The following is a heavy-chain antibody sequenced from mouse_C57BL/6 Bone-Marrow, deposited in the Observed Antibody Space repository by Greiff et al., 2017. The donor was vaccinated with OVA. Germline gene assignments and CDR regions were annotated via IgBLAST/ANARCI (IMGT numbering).Heavy chain of an antibody. CDR3: ARSGYYGSSYVRLAY. V-gene: IGHV1-81*01. J-gene: IGHJ3*01. CDR2: IYPRSGNT. D-gene: IGHD1-1*01. CDR1: GYTFTSYG. Sequence: QVQLKESGAELARPGASVKLSCKASGYTFTSYGISWVKQRTGQGLEWIGEIYPRSGNTYYNEKFKGKATLTADKSSSTAYMELRILTSEDSAVYFCARSGYYGSSYVRLAYWGQGTLVTVSA.